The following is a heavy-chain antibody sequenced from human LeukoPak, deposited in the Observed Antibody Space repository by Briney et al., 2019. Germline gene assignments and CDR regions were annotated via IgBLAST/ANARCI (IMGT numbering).Heavy chain of an antibody. V-gene: IGHV4-34*01. Sequence: RPSETLSLTCAVYGGSFSGYYWSWIRQPPGKGLEWIGEINHSGSTNYNPSLKSRVTISVDTSKNQFSLKLSSVTAADTAVYYCARRGLRRDGYNGYWGQGTLVTVSS. CDR3: ARRGLRRDGYNGY. CDR1: GGSFSGYY. CDR2: INHSGST. D-gene: IGHD5-24*01. J-gene: IGHJ4*02.